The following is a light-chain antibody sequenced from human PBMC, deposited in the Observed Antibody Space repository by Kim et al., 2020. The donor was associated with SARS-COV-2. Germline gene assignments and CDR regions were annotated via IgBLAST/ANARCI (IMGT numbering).Light chain of an antibody. CDR3: QQYDNLPWT. CDR2: DAS. CDR1: QDISNY. J-gene: IGKJ1*01. Sequence: DIQMTQSPSSLSASVGDRVTITCQASQDISNYLNWYQQKPGKAPKLLIYDASNLETGVPSRFSGSGSGTDFTFTINSLQPEDIATYYCQQYDNLPWTFGQGIKVDIK. V-gene: IGKV1-33*01.